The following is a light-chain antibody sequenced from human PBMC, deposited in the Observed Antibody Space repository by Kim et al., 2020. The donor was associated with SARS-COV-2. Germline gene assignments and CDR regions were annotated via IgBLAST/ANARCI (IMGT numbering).Light chain of an antibody. CDR2: RNN. CDR3: AAWDDSLSGWV. Sequence: GQRVTISCSGSRSNIGSNYVYWYQQLPGTAPKLLIYRNNQRPSGVPDRFSGSKSGTSPSLAISGLRSEDEADYYCAAWDDSLSGWVFGGGTQLTVL. V-gene: IGLV1-47*01. CDR1: RSNIGSNY. J-gene: IGLJ3*02.